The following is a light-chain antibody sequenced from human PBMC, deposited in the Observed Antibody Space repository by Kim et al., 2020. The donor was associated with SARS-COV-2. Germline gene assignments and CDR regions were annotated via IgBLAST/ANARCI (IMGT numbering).Light chain of an antibody. Sequence: DIQMTQSPSTLSASVGDRVTITCRASQSVNRHLAWYQQKPGKAPNLLIYTASTLQSGVPSRFSGSGYGTEFTLTISSLQPDDFATYYCQQYDSYSTFGQGTKVDIK. J-gene: IGKJ1*01. CDR3: QQYDSYST. CDR2: TAS. V-gene: IGKV1-5*01. CDR1: QSVNRH.